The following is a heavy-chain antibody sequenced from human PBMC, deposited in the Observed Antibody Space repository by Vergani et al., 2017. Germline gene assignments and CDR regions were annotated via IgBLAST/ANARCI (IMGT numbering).Heavy chain of an antibody. Sequence: QVQLVESGGGLVKPGGSLRLSCAASGFTFSDYYMSWIRQAPGKGLEWVSDISSSGSTIYYADSVKGRFTISRDNAKTSLYLQMNSLRAEDTAVYYCAREKGMNYYDSSVYDDAFDIWGQGTMVTVSS. V-gene: IGHV3-11*01. D-gene: IGHD3-22*01. CDR3: AREKGMNYYDSSVYDDAFDI. CDR2: ISSSGSTI. CDR1: GFTFSDYY. J-gene: IGHJ3*02.